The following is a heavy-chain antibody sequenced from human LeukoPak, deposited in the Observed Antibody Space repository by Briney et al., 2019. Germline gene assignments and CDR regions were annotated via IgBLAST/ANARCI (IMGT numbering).Heavy chain of an antibody. J-gene: IGHJ3*02. CDR3: ARDRYYDFWSGSNDAFDI. CDR2: IVVGSGNT. V-gene: IGHV1-58*02. CDR1: GFIFSSST. Sequence: SVKVSCKASGFIFSSSTMQWVRQARGQRLEWIGWIVVGSGNTNYAQKFQERLTITRDMSTSTAYMELSSLRSEDTAVYYCARDRYYDFWSGSNDAFDIWGQGTMVTVSS. D-gene: IGHD3-3*01.